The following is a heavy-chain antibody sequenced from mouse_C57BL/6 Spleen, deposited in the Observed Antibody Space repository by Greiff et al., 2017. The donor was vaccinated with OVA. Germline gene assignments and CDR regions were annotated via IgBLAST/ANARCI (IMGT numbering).Heavy chain of an antibody. CDR2: IDPSDSYT. CDR3: ARYSSGYGGFAY. Sequence: QVQLQQPGAELVKPGASVKLSCKASGYTFTSYWMQWVKQRPGQGLEWIGEIDPSDSYTNYNQKFKGKATLTVDTSSSTAYMQLSSLTSEDSAVYYGARYSSGYGGFAYWGQGTLVTVSA. V-gene: IGHV1-50*01. CDR1: GYTFTSYW. J-gene: IGHJ3*01. D-gene: IGHD3-2*02.